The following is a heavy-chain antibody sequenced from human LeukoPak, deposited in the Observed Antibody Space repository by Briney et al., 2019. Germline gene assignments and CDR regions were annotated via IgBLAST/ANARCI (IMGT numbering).Heavy chain of an antibody. J-gene: IGHJ4*02. CDR1: GFTFSSCG. D-gene: IGHD6-13*01. CDR2: IWYDGSNK. V-gene: IGHV3-33*01. CDR3: ARDLYSSPAYYFGY. Sequence: GGSLRLSCAASGFTFSSCGMHWVRQAPGKGLEWVAVIWYDGSNKYYADSVKGRFTISRDNSKNTLYLQMNSLRAEDTAVYYCARDLYSSPAYYFGYWGQGTLVTVSS.